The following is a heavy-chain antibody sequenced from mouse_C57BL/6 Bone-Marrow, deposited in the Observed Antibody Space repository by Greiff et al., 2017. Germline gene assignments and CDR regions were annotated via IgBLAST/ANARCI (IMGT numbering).Heavy chain of an antibody. CDR3: ARGLHGSSPYWYFDV. Sequence: EVQRVESGGGLVKPGGSLKLSCAASGFTFSSYAMSWVRQTPEKRLEWVATISDGGSYTYYPDNVKGRFTISRDNAKNNLYLQMSHLKSEDTAMYYCARGLHGSSPYWYFDVWGTGTTVTVSS. CDR1: GFTFSSYA. V-gene: IGHV5-4*01. J-gene: IGHJ1*03. CDR2: ISDGGSYT. D-gene: IGHD1-1*01.